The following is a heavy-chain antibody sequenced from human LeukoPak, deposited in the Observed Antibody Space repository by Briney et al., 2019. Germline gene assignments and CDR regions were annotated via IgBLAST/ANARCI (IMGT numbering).Heavy chain of an antibody. CDR3: ARERGRGRDSPWFDY. Sequence: GGSLRLSCAASGFIVSGDFMSWVRQAPGKGLEWVSVIYSDGSTYYADSVQGRFIISRDNPRNTLHLQMTGLRAEDTAVYYCARERGRGRDSPWFDYWGQGSLVTVSS. CDR2: IYSDGST. CDR1: GFIVSGDF. J-gene: IGHJ5*01. V-gene: IGHV3-53*01. D-gene: IGHD3-16*01.